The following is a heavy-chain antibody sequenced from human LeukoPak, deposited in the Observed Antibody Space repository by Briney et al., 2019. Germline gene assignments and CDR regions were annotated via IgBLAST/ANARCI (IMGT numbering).Heavy chain of an antibody. CDR2: IFHSGTT. V-gene: IGHV4-34*12. J-gene: IGHJ4*02. Sequence: SETPSLTCAVYGTSFSGYYWSWVRQSPRRGLEWIGEIFHSGTTYYNPSLKSRVTMSVDTSRSQFSLKLRSVTAADTAVYYCARHARVATHTNHIDYWGQGALVTVST. CDR3: ARHARVATHTNHIDY. CDR1: GTSFSGYY. D-gene: IGHD4-23*01.